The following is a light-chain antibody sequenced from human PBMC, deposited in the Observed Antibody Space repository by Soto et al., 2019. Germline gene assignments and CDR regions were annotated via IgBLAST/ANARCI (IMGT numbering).Light chain of an antibody. J-gene: IGKJ2*01. Sequence: EIELTQSPGTLSLSPGERATLSCRASRSFASSYLAWYQQKPAQPPRLLIYAASIRTTGIPDRFSGSGSGTDFTVTINRLEPDDIEAYCCLQEGAPPRQNLGPGTTLEI. CDR1: RSFASSY. V-gene: IGKV3-20*01. CDR2: AAS. CDR3: LQEGAPPRQN.